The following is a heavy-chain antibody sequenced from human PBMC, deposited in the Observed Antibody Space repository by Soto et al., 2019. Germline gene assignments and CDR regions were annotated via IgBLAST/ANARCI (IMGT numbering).Heavy chain of an antibody. CDR3: ARGPSGDKVHY. V-gene: IGHV4-30-4*01. CDR1: GGSITSDYSC. D-gene: IGHD7-27*01. J-gene: IGHJ4*02. Sequence: SETLSLTCTVSGGSITSDYSCWSWIRQPPGEGLEWIGHIFDSGTTYTNPSLRSQVAISLDTSKNHSSLTLSSVTAADTAVYYCARGPSGDKVHYWGQGALVTVSS. CDR2: IFDSGTT.